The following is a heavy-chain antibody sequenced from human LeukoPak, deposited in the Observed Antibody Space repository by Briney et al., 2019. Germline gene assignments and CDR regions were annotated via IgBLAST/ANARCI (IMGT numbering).Heavy chain of an antibody. J-gene: IGHJ4*02. CDR1: GFTFSSYG. Sequence: GGSLRLSCAASGFTFSSYGMHWVRQAPGKGLEWVSSISSSSSYIYYADSVKGRFTISRDNAKNSLYLQMNSLRAEDTAVYYCARADWDTAMIDYWGQGTLVTVSS. V-gene: IGHV3-21*01. CDR3: ARADWDTAMIDY. D-gene: IGHD5-18*01. CDR2: ISSSSSYI.